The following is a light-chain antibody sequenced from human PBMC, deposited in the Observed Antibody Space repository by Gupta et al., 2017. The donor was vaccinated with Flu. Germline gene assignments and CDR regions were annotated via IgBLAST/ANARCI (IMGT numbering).Light chain of an antibody. Sequence: IVLRQPPGSRSLSPGERATLSCRASQSVSSSYLAWYQQKPGQAPRRLIYGASSRATGIPDRFSGSGSGTNFTLTISRLEPGDFAVYYCQRYGTSLWTFGQGTKVEIK. CDR1: QSVSSSY. CDR2: GAS. V-gene: IGKV3-20*01. J-gene: IGKJ1*01. CDR3: QRYGTSLWT.